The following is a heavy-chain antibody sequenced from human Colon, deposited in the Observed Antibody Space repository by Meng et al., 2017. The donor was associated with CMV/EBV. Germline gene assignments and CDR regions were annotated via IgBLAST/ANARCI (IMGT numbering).Heavy chain of an antibody. D-gene: IGHD5-24*01. CDR3: ARGKSGYNQA. Sequence: SETLSLTCTVSGGSISSYYWSWIRQPPGKGLEWIGYIYYSGSTNYNPSLKRRVTISVDTSKNQFSLKLSAVTAADTAVYYCARGKSGYNQAWGQGTLVTVSS. V-gene: IGHV4-59*01. CDR1: GGSISSYY. CDR2: IYYSGST. J-gene: IGHJ5*02.